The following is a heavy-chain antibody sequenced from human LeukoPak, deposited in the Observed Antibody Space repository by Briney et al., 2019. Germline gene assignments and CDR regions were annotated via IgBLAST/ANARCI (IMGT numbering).Heavy chain of an antibody. J-gene: IGHJ3*02. CDR3: ASASVRAQGTTPDDSFDI. CDR2: IYYSGNT. Sequence: SETLSLTCTVSGVSVSSSNSYWGWIRQPPGKGLEWIGSIYYSGNTYYHASLKSQVSISIDTSKNQFSLRLTSVTAADTAVYYCASASVRAQGTTPDDSFDIWGQGTMVTVSS. CDR1: GVSVSSSNSY. V-gene: IGHV4-39*01. D-gene: IGHD1-1*01.